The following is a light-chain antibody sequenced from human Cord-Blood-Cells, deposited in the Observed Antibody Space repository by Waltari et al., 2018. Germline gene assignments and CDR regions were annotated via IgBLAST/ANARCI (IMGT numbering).Light chain of an antibody. CDR2: DAS. V-gene: IGKV3-11*01. J-gene: IGKJ2*01. CDR3: QQRSNWYT. CDR1: QSVSSY. Sequence: IVLTQSPATLSLSPGERATLPCRASQSVSSYLAGYQQKPGQAPRRIIYDASNRATGIPVRFSGSGSGTDFTLTISSLEPEDFAVYYCQQRSNWYTFGQGTKLEIK.